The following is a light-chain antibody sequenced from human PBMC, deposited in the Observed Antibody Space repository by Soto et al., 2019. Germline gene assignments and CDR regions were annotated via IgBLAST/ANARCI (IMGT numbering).Light chain of an antibody. CDR1: QSLAYSDGNTY. J-gene: IGKJ2*01. CDR2: KVS. CDR3: MQGTHWPPYT. V-gene: IGKV2-30*01. Sequence: DVVMTQSPLSLPVTLGQPASISCRSSQSLAYSDGNTYLNWFQQRPGQSPRRLIYKVSNRDSGVPDRFIGSGSGTHFPRKISRVEAEDVGVYYCMQGTHWPPYTFGQGTKLEIE.